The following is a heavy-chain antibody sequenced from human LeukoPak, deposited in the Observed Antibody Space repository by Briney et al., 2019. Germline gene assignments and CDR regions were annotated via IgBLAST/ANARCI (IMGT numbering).Heavy chain of an antibody. J-gene: IGHJ6*02. CDR3: ASLGGSYYGYYYYYGMDV. CDR2: INHSGST. CDR1: GGSFSGYY. D-gene: IGHD1-26*01. Sequence: KPSETLSLTCAVYGGSFSGYYWSWIRQPPGKGLEWIGEINHSGSTNYNPSLKSRVTISVDTSKNQFSLKLSSVTAADTAVYYCASLGGSYYGYYYYYGMDVWGQGTTVTVSS. V-gene: IGHV4-34*01.